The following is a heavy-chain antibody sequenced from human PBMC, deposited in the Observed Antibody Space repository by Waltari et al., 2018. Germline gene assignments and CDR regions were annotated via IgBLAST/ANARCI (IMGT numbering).Heavy chain of an antibody. CDR3: VRDPRAFYYDSSGYYFDY. D-gene: IGHD3-22*01. V-gene: IGHV4-39*07. Sequence: QLQLQESGPGLVQPSETLSLTCSVSGVSINKNSHYWAWIRQPPGKGLEWIGSVYYSGNPYYNPSLKRRVTISLDTSKNQFSLKLTSVTAADTAVYYCVRDPRAFYYDSSGYYFDYWGQGTLVTVSS. CDR2: VYYSGNP. J-gene: IGHJ4*02. CDR1: GVSINKNSHY.